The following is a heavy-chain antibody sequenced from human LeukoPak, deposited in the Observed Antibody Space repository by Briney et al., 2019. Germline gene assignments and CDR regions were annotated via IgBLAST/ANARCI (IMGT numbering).Heavy chain of an antibody. V-gene: IGHV3-43D*03. CDR1: GFTFDDYA. J-gene: IGHJ6*03. D-gene: IGHD3-10*01. CDR2: ISWDGGST. Sequence: GGSLRLSCSASGFTFDDYAMHWVRQAPGKGLEWVSLISWDGGSTYYADSVKGRFTISRHNSNNSLYLQMNRLRAEHTALYYCAKDYYRYYGSGSYFYYYYMDVWGKGTTVTVSS. CDR3: AKDYYRYYGSGSYFYYYYMDV.